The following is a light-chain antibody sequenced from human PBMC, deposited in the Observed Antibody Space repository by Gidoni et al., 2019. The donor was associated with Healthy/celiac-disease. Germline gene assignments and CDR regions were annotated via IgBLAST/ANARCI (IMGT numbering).Light chain of an antibody. CDR1: SSDVGGDNY. Sequence: QSALTPPPSASGSPGQSVTISCTGTSSDVGGDNYVSWYQQHPGKAPKLMIYEVSKRPSGVPDRVSGSKSGNTASLTVSGLQAEDEADYYCSSYAGSNIGVFGTGTKVTVL. V-gene: IGLV2-8*01. CDR3: SSYAGSNIGV. J-gene: IGLJ1*01. CDR2: EVS.